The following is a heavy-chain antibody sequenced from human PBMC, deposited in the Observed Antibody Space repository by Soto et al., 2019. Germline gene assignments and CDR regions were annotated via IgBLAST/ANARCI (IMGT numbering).Heavy chain of an antibody. D-gene: IGHD3-3*01. CDR2: IYPGDSDT. CDR1: GYSFTSYW. V-gene: IGHV5-51*01. CDR3: ARHTKPDYDFWSGYYRDYYYGMDV. J-gene: IGHJ6*02. Sequence: PGESLKISCKGSGYSFTSYWIGWVRQMPGKGLEWMGIIYPGDSDTRYSPSFQGQVTISADKSISTAYLQWSSLKASDTAMYYCARHTKPDYDFWSGYYRDYYYGMDVWGQGTTVTVSS.